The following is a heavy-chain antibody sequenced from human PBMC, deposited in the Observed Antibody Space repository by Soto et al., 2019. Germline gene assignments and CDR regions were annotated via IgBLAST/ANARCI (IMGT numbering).Heavy chain of an antibody. Sequence: SETLSLTCTVSGGSVSNDYLSWIRQPPGKGLEWIGYIYDSGSTYYNPSLKSRVTLSVDTSKNQFSLKLRSVTAADTAVYYCARENWGNSNWFDPWGQGTLVTVSS. J-gene: IGHJ5*02. V-gene: IGHV4-59*02. CDR1: GGSVSNDY. CDR3: ARENWGNSNWFDP. CDR2: IYDSGST. D-gene: IGHD3-16*01.